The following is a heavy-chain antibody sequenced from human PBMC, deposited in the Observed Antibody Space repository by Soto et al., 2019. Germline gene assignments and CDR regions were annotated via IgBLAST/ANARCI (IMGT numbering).Heavy chain of an antibody. D-gene: IGHD6-6*01. CDR1: GFTFSSYA. CDR3: ASGFPRVYYGMDV. V-gene: IGHV3-23*01. CDR2: ISGSGGST. J-gene: IGHJ6*02. Sequence: PGGSLRLSCAASGFTFSSYAMSWVRQAPGKGLEWVSAISGSGGSTYYADSVKGRFTISRDNSKNTLYLQMKSLRAEDTAVYYCASGFPRVYYGMDVWGQVTTVTVSS.